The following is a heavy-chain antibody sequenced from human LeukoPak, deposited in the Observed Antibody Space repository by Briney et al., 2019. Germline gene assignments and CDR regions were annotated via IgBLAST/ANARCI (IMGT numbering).Heavy chain of an antibody. V-gene: IGHV3-49*03. CDR2: IRGKAYGGTT. Sequence: PGRSLRLSCTASGFTFGDYAMSCFRQAPGKGRGCGGFIRGKAYGGTTEYAASVKGRFTISRDDSKSIAYLQMNSLKTEDTAVYYCTTGYSSGWYSSTFDYWGQGTLVTVSS. J-gene: IGHJ4*02. D-gene: IGHD6-19*01. CDR1: GFTFGDYA. CDR3: TTGYSSGWYSSTFDY.